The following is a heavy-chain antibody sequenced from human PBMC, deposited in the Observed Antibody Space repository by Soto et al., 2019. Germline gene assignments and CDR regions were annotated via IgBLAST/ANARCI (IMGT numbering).Heavy chain of an antibody. Sequence: EVQLVESGGGLVEPGGSLRLSCAASGFTLSNAWMSWVRQAPGKGLEWVGRIKSKTDGGTTEYAAPVRGRFTITRDDSKNTLDLQMSSLKTEDTAMYYCTRVNWGTLDYWGQGTLATFSS. J-gene: IGHJ4*02. CDR1: GFTLSNAW. D-gene: IGHD3-16*01. V-gene: IGHV3-15*01. CDR2: IKSKTDGGTT. CDR3: TRVNWGTLDY.